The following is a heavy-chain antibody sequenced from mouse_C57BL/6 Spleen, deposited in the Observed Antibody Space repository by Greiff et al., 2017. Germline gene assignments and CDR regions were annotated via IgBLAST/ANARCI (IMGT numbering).Heavy chain of an antibody. CDR2: IWTGGGT. D-gene: IGHD2-1*01. CDR3: ARNYGYGNYWYFDV. CDR1: GFSLTSYA. J-gene: IGHJ1*03. Sequence: VKLMESGPGLVAPSQSLSITCTVSGFSLTSYAISWVRQPPGKGLEWLGVIWTGGGTNYNSALKSRLSISKDNSKSQVFLKMNSLQTDDTARYYCARNYGYGNYWYFDVWGTGTTVTVSS. V-gene: IGHV2-9-1*01.